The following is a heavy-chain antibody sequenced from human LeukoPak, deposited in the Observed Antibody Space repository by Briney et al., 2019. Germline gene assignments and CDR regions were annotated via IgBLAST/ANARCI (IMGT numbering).Heavy chain of an antibody. J-gene: IGHJ4*02. CDR2: ISYDGKKT. V-gene: IGHV3-30*04. CDR3: AKEFPGPNVSFDY. Sequence: GRSLRLSCAVSRITFSGYTMHWVRQAPGKGLEWVALISYDGKKTYSADSVKGRFTISRDNSKDTLYLQMNSLRAEDTAVYYCAKEFPGPNVSFDYWGQGTLVTVSS. D-gene: IGHD1-1*01. CDR1: RITFSGYT.